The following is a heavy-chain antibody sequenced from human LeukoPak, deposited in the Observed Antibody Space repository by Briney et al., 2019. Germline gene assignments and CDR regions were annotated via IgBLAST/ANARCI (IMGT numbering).Heavy chain of an antibody. CDR3: ARDLRPYSSGWYGGDC. J-gene: IGHJ4*02. CDR2: ISYDGSNK. D-gene: IGHD6-19*01. Sequence: GGSLRLSCAASGFTFSSYAMHWVRQAPGKGLEWVAVISYDGSNKYYADSVKGRFTISRDNSKNTLYLQMNSLRAEDTAVYYCARDLRPYSSGWYGGDCWGQGTLVTVSS. CDR1: GFTFSSYA. V-gene: IGHV3-30-3*01.